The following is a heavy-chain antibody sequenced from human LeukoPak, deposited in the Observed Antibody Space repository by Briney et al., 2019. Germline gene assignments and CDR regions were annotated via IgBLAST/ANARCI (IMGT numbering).Heavy chain of an antibody. CDR2: IYYSGST. CDR1: GGSISSSSYY. Sequence: PSETQSLTCTVSGGSISSSSYYWGWIRQPPGKGLEWIGSIYYSGSTYYNPSLKSRITISVDTSKNQFSLKLSSVTAADTAVYYCARTLPRGYSYGSRGWFVPWGQGTLVSVSS. CDR3: ARTLPRGYSYGSRGWFVP. V-gene: IGHV4-39*07. J-gene: IGHJ5*02. D-gene: IGHD5-18*01.